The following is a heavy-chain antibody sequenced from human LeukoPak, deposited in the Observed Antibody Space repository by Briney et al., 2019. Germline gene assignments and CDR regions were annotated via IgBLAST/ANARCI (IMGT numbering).Heavy chain of an antibody. Sequence: EGSVKVSCKASGYTFTDYYMHWVRQAPGQGFEWMGWINPNDGDTNYAQKFQGRVTMTRDTSISTAHMEVSRLRSDDTAVYYCARANFLYCSSSTCFFDYWGQGTLVTVSS. CDR1: GYTFTDYY. D-gene: IGHD2-15*01. J-gene: IGHJ4*02. CDR3: ARANFLYCSSSTCFFDY. V-gene: IGHV1-2*02. CDR2: INPNDGDT.